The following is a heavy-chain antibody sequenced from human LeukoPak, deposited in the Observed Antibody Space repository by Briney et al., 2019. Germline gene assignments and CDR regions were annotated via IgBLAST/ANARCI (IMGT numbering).Heavy chain of an antibody. V-gene: IGHV3-33*06. CDR2: IWYDASNK. CDR3: AKDRAQQLVLDF. D-gene: IGHD6-13*01. CDR1: GFTFSNYG. J-gene: IGHJ4*02. Sequence: TGRFLRLSCAASGFTFSNYGMHWVRQAPGKGLEWVAVIWYDASNKFYGDSVKGRFTISRDNSKNTLFLQMNSLRAGDTAIYYCAKDRAQQLVLDFWGQGTLVTVSS.